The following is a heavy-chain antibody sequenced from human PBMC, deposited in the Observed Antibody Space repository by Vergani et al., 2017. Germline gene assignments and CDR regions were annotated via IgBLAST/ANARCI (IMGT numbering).Heavy chain of an antibody. V-gene: IGHV4-39*01. CDR2: IYYSGST. CDR1: GASIRISNYY. Sequence: QLQLQESGPGLVKPSATLSLTCSVSGASIRISNYYWGWIRQPPGKGLEWIASIYYSGSTYYNPSLKSRVTISVDTSKNQFSLKLSSVTAADTAVYFCARHSTVEWLVKLGWIDPWGQGTLVTVSS. J-gene: IGHJ5*02. D-gene: IGHD6-19*01. CDR3: ARHSTVEWLVKLGWIDP.